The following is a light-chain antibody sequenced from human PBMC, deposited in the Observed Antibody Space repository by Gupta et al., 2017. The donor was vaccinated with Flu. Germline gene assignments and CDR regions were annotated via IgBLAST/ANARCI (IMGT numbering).Light chain of an antibody. CDR1: RSDLGNSNR. Sequence: QSALTQPPSVSGSPGQSVTISCTGTRSDLGNSNRVSWYQQPPGTAPKLMIYEVSNRPSGVPDRFSGSKSGNTASLTISGLQAEDEADYYCSSYTSSYTYVFGTGTKLTVL. CDR3: SSYTSSYTYV. J-gene: IGLJ1*01. CDR2: EVS. V-gene: IGLV2-18*02.